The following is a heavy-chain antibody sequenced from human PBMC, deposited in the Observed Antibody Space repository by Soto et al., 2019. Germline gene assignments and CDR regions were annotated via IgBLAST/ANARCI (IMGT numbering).Heavy chain of an antibody. CDR1: GFTFGTYA. D-gene: IGHD5-18*01. CDR2: ISGSGSST. V-gene: IGHV3-23*01. J-gene: IGHJ4*02. Sequence: EVHVLESGGDLVQPGGSLRLSCAASGFTFGTYAMSWVRQPPGKGPEWVSAISGSGSSTYYADTVKGRFIISRDTSKNTLYLQMSSLRAEDTAVYYCAKCLTDVTHLWLYNFDYWGQGALVTVSS. CDR3: AKCLTDVTHLWLYNFDY.